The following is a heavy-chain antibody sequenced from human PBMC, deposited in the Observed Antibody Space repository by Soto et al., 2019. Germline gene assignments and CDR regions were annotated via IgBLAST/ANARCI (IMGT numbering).Heavy chain of an antibody. CDR1: GGSLSGYY. Sequence: SETLSLTCTVSGGSLSGYYWSWIRQPPGKGLEWIGDFYSSVSPHHNPSLKNRVSISEDMSKNEFSLKLISVTAADTAIYYCAREFYYDSSGIGFDSWGQGTLVTVSS. D-gene: IGHD3-22*01. V-gene: IGHV4-59*01. CDR3: AREFYYDSSGIGFDS. J-gene: IGHJ4*02. CDR2: FYSSVSP.